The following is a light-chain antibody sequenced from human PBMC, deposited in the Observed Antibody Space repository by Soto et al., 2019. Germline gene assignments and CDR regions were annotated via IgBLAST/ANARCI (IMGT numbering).Light chain of an antibody. V-gene: IGLV2-23*02. CDR3: ASYAGIRTYV. Sequence: QSAVTQPASVSGSPGQSVTISCSGSDIGNYNLVSWYQHLPGRAPKLLIFEVTMRPSGISDLFSGSKSASTASLTIAGLQAEDEGDYYCASYAGIRTYVFGSGTKVTVL. CDR2: EVT. CDR1: SDIGNYNL. J-gene: IGLJ1*01.